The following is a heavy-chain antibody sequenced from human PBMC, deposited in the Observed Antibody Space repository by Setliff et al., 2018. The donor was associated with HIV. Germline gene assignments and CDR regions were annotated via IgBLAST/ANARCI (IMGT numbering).Heavy chain of an antibody. D-gene: IGHD6-13*01. CDR1: GFTFSRYG. J-gene: IGHJ6*02. CDR2: ISYDGSKK. Sequence: GGSLRLSCAASGFTFSRYGMHWVRQAPGKGLEWVAFISYDGSKKYDADFVKGRFTISRDSSKNSLYLQMNSLRAEDTAVYYCARDCRVGWVFTYGMDVWGQGTLVTVSS. CDR3: ARDCRVGWVFTYGMDV. V-gene: IGHV3-30*04.